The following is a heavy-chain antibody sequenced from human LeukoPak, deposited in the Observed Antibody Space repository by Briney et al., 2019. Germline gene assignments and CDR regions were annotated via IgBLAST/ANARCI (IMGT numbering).Heavy chain of an antibody. CDR2: IYSDGST. J-gene: IGHJ4*02. CDR3: AREVGYCSSSSCYEDY. V-gene: IGHV3-53*05. CDR1: GFTVSSNY. D-gene: IGHD2-2*01. Sequence: GGSLRLSCAASGFTVSSNYMSWVRQAPGKGLEWVSVIYSDGSTSYADSVKGRFTISRDNSKNTLYLQMNSLRAEDTAVYYCAREVGYCSSSSCYEDYWGQGTLVTVSS.